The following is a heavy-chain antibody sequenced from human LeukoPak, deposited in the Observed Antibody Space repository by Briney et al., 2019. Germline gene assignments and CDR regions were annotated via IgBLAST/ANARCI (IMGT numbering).Heavy chain of an antibody. J-gene: IGHJ6*02. CDR2: INPNSGGT. Sequence: ASVKVSCKASGYTFTGYYMHWVRQAPGQGLEWMGWINPNSGGTNYAQKFQGRVTMTRDTSISTAYMELSRLRSDDTAVYYCARVPRCGSGGSCLFQTYYYYGMDVWGQGTTVTVSS. V-gene: IGHV1-2*02. CDR3: ARVPRCGSGGSCLFQTYYYYGMDV. CDR1: GYTFTGYY. D-gene: IGHD2-15*01.